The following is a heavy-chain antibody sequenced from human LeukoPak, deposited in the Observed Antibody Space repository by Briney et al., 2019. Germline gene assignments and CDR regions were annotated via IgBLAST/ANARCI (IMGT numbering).Heavy chain of an antibody. CDR1: GFTFSSYA. D-gene: IGHD3-9*01. CDR3: AKDPGYDILTGYDDAFDI. J-gene: IGHJ3*02. Sequence: PGGSLRLSCAASGFTFSSYAMSWVRQAPGKGLEWVSAISGSGGSTYYADSVKGRFTISRDNSKNTLYLQMNSLRAEDTAVYYCAKDPGYDILTGYDDAFDIWGRGTMVTVSS. CDR2: ISGSGGST. V-gene: IGHV3-23*01.